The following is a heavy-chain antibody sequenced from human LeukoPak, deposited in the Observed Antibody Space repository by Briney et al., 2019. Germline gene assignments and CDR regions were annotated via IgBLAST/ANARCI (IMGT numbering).Heavy chain of an antibody. V-gene: IGHV3-48*04. CDR3: ASGLYSSTLGALAFDY. CDR1: GFTFSSYS. Sequence: AGGSLRLSCTASGFTFSSYSMNWVRQAPGKGLEWVSYISSGSTTIYYADSVKGRFTISRDNAKNSLYLQMNSLRAEDTAVYYCASGLYSSTLGALAFDYWGQGTLVTVSS. D-gene: IGHD6-13*01. CDR2: ISSGSTTI. J-gene: IGHJ4*02.